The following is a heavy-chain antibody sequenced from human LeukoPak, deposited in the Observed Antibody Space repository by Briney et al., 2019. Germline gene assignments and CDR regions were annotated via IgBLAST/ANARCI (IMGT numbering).Heavy chain of an antibody. V-gene: IGHV4-34*01. J-gene: IGHJ6*02. D-gene: IGHD6-13*01. CDR3: ARGAAHAIYSSSWYEHYYYYGMDV. CDR2: INHSGST. CDR1: GGSFSGYY. Sequence: SETLSLTCAVYGGSFSGYYWSWIRQPPGKGLEWIGEINHSGSTNYNPSLKSRVTISVDTSKNQFSLKLSSVTAADTAVYYCARGAAHAIYSSSWYEHYYYYGMDVWGQGTTVTVSS.